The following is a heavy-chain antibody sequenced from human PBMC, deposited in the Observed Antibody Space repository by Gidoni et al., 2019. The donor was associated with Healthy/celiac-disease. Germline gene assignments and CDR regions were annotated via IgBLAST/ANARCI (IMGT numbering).Heavy chain of an antibody. CDR1: GGSISSSSYY. V-gene: IGHV4-39*01. Sequence: QLQLQESGPGLVKPSETLSLTCTVSGGSISSSSYYWGWIRQPPGKGLEWIGSIYYSGSTYYNPSLKSRVTISVDTSKNQFSLKLSSVTAADTAVYYCARRGGGNIGYNWFDPWGQGTLVTVSS. CDR3: ARRGGGNIGYNWFDP. J-gene: IGHJ5*02. D-gene: IGHD2-15*01. CDR2: IYYSGST.